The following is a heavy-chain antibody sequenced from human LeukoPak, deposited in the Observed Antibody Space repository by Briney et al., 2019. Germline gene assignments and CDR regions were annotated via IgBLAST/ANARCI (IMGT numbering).Heavy chain of an antibody. CDR3: AKDWLLWFGELLSSPDAFDI. D-gene: IGHD3-10*01. V-gene: IGHV3-23*01. CDR2: ISGSGGST. Sequence: PGGSLRLSCAASGFTFSSYAMSWVRQAPGKGLEWVSAISGSGGSTYYADSVKGRFTISRDNSKNTLYLQMNSLRAEDTAVYYCAKDWLLWFGELLSSPDAFDIWGQGTMVTVSS. CDR1: GFTFSSYA. J-gene: IGHJ3*02.